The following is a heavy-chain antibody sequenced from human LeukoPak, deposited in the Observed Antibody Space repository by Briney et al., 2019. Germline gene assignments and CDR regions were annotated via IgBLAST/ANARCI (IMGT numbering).Heavy chain of an antibody. CDR1: GFSFSTHS. CDR2: INLDGTDI. V-gene: IGHV3-21*05. CDR3: AGDGVGVLPGDAFDI. D-gene: IGHD1-26*01. J-gene: IGHJ3*02. Sequence: GGSLRLSCAASGFSFSTHSMNWVRQAPGKGLEWISFINLDGTDIHYGESVKGRFTISRDNAKNSLYLQMHTLRAEDTGVYYCAGDGVGVLPGDAFDIWSQGTMVTVSS.